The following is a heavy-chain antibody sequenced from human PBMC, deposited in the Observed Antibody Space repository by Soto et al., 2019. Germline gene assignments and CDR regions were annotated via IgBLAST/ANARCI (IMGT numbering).Heavy chain of an antibody. CDR3: ARSDQLLYYYYCMDV. CDR1: GGTFSSYA. J-gene: IGHJ6*02. CDR2: IIPIFGTA. D-gene: IGHD2-2*01. Sequence: QVQLVQSGAEVKKPGSSVKVSCKASGGTFSSYAISWVRQAPGQGLEWMGGIIPIFGTANYAQKYQGRVTITADESTSTAYMELTSMRSDDTAVDYCARSDQLLYYYYCMDVWGQGTTVTVSS. V-gene: IGHV1-69*01.